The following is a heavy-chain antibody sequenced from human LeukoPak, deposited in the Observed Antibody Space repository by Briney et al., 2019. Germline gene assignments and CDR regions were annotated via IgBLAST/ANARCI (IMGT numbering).Heavy chain of an antibody. V-gene: IGHV4-59*01. D-gene: IGHD3-22*01. J-gene: IGHJ4*02. CDR3: ARSFSPNYYDLLDY. CDR1: VGSISTYY. CDR2: IYYSGRT. Sequence: SETLSLTCTVSVGSISTYYWSWIRQPPGKVLEWFGYIYYSGRTNYNPSLKSRVTISLDTSKNQFSLKLNSVTAADTAMYYCARSFSPNYYDLLDYWGQGTLVTVSS.